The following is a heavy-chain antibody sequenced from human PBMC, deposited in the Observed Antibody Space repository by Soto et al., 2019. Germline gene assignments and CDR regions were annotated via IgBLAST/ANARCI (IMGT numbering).Heavy chain of an antibody. V-gene: IGHV3-66*01. J-gene: IGHJ3*02. CDR2: IYSGGST. Sequence: EVQLVESGGGLVQPGGSLRLSCAASGFTVSSNSMSWVRQAPGKGLEWVSVIYSGGSTYYADSVKGRFTISRDNSKNTLYLQMNSLRAEDTAVYYCAREVILTGFFAFDIWGQGTMVTVSS. CDR3: AREVILTGFFAFDI. CDR1: GFTVSSNS. D-gene: IGHD3-9*01.